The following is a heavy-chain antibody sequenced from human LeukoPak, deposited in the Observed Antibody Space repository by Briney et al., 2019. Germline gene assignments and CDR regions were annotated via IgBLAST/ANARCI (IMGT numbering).Heavy chain of an antibody. CDR2: ISSSGSTI. D-gene: IGHD4-17*01. CDR3: ASFTVTTPFDY. J-gene: IGHJ4*02. Sequence: GGSLRLSCAASGFTFSDYYMSWIRQAPGKGLEWVSYISSSGSTIYYADSVKGRFTISRDNAKNSLYLQMNSLRAEDTAVYYCASFTVTTPFDYWGQGTLVTVSS. CDR1: GFTFSDYY. V-gene: IGHV3-11*04.